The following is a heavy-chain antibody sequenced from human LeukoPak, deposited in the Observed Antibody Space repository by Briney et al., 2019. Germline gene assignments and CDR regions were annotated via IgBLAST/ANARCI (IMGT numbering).Heavy chain of an antibody. CDR1: GVSISSYY. D-gene: IGHD3-22*01. CDR3: ARDRYYYDSSGYSLDY. CDR2: IHTSGST. V-gene: IGHV4-4*07. Sequence: SETPSLTCTVPGVSISSYYWSWIRQPAGKGLEWIGRIHTSGSTNYNPSLKSRVTMSVDTSKNQFPLKLSSVTAADTAVYYCARDRYYYDSSGYSLDYWGQGTLVTVSS. J-gene: IGHJ4*02.